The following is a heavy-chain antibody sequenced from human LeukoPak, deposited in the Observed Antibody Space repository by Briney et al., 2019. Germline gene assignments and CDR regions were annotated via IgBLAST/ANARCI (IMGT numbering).Heavy chain of an antibody. CDR3: ARSIVVVVAATPGVY. J-gene: IGHJ4*02. CDR2: ISAYNGNT. Sequence: ASVKVSCKASGYTFTSYGISWVRQAPGQGLEWMGWISAYNGNTNYAQKLQGRVTMTTDTSTSTAYMELSRLRSDDTAVYYCARSIVVVVAATPGVYWGQGTLVTVSS. V-gene: IGHV1-18*01. D-gene: IGHD2-15*01. CDR1: GYTFTSYG.